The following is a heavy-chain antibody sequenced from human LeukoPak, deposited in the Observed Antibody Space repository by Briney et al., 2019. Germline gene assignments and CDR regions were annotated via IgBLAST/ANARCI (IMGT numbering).Heavy chain of an antibody. J-gene: IGHJ4*02. CDR3: AREDASGALDY. Sequence: GGSLRLSCAASGFTFSSYSMNWVRQAPGKGLEWVSYISSSSSTIYYADSVKGRFTISRDNAKNSLYLQMNSLRAEDTAVYYCAREDASGALDYWGQGTLVTVSS. CDR2: ISSSSSTI. V-gene: IGHV3-48*01. D-gene: IGHD2-2*01. CDR1: GFTFSSYS.